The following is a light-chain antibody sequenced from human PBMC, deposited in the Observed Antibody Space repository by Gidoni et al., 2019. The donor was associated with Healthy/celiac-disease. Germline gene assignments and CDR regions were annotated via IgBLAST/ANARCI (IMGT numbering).Light chain of an antibody. CDR1: QSISSW. CDR2: KAS. Sequence: DIQMTQSPSTLSASVGDRVTITCRASQSISSWLAWYQQKPGKAPKLLICKASSLESGVPSRFSCSGSGTEFTLTISSLQPDDFATSYCQQYNSYWTFGQGTKVEIK. CDR3: QQYNSYWT. J-gene: IGKJ1*01. V-gene: IGKV1-5*03.